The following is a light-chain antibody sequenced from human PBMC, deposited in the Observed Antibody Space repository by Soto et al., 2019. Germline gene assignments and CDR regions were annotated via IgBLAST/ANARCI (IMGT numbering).Light chain of an antibody. J-gene: IGLJ1*01. CDR3: FSYTSSGTYV. CDR2: EVS. Sequence: SVLAQPASVSGSPGQSITISCTGTSSDVGGYNYVSWYQQQAGKAPKLIIHEVSNRPSGVSNRFSGSKSGNTASLTISGLQAEDETDYYCFSYTSSGTYVFGTGTKVTVL. CDR1: SSDVGGYNY. V-gene: IGLV2-14*01.